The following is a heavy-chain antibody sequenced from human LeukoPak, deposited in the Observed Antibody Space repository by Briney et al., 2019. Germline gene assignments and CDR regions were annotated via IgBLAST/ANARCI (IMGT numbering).Heavy chain of an antibody. CDR2: IYNGRTT. V-gene: IGHV4-39*01. Sequence: SETLSLTCTVSGGSISSINHHWGWVRQSPGKDLEWIGSIYNGRTTFSNPSLNSRVTISIVTSKNQFSLQLNPVTAADTAVYYCVRHDGRSGGTMGAFDSWGQGSLVTVSS. D-gene: IGHD4-23*01. CDR3: VRHDGRSGGTMGAFDS. CDR1: GGSISSINHH. J-gene: IGHJ5*01.